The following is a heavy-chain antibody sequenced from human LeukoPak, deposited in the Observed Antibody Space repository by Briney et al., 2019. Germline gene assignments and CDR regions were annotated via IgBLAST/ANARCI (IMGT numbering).Heavy chain of an antibody. V-gene: IGHV4-38-2*01. CDR2: VYQSGTT. Sequence: SETLSLTCAVSDYSISSDYYWGWIRQPPRKGLEWIGSVYQSGTTYYNPSLKNRVSMSVDTSKNQFSLKLSSVTAADTAVYYCARGHTMAADRREGDAFDICGQGTMVTVSS. D-gene: IGHD6-13*01. J-gene: IGHJ3*02. CDR3: ARGHTMAADRREGDAFDI. CDR1: DYSISSDYY.